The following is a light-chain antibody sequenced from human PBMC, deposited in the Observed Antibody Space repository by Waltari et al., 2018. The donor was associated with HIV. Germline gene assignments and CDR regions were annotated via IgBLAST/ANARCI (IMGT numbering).Light chain of an antibody. CDR3: VVWDDSLSGVV. Sequence: QSVLTQPPAASGTPGQTVTTSCSGSISHIESQHVYWYQHGPGTAPKLLMYRNDQRPSGVPDRFSGSKSGTSASLAISGLRSEDEADYYCVVWDDSLSGVVFGGGTKLTVL. CDR2: RND. CDR1: ISHIESQH. V-gene: IGLV1-47*01. J-gene: IGLJ2*01.